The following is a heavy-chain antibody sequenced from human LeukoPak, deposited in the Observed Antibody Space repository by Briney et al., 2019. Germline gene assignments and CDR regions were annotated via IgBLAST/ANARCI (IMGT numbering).Heavy chain of an antibody. V-gene: IGHV3-23*01. CDR1: GFTFSSYA. CDR2: ISGSGGST. D-gene: IGHD6-19*01. CDR3: ANYIAVAGNRAEYFQH. J-gene: IGHJ1*01. Sequence: PGGSLRLSCAASGFTFSSYAMSWVRQAPGKGLEWVSAISGSGGSTYYADSVKGRFTISRDNSKNTLYLQMNSLRAEDTAVYYCANYIAVAGNRAEYFQHWGQGTLVTVSS.